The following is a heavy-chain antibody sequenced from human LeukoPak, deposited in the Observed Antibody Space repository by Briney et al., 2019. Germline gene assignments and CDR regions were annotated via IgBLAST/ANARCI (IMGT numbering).Heavy chain of an antibody. CDR3: ARDGSLSSSWYFFDY. Sequence: TVKVSCKASGGTFSSYSISWVRQPPGQGLEWMGGIIPIFGTANYAQKFQGRVTITADESTSTAYMELSSLRSEDTAVYYCARDGSLSSSWYFFDYWGQGTLVTVSS. CDR2: IIPIFGTA. J-gene: IGHJ4*02. CDR1: GGTFSSYS. D-gene: IGHD6-13*01. V-gene: IGHV1-69*13.